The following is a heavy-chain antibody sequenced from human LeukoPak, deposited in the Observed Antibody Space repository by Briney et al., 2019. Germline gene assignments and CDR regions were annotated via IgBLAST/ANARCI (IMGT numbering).Heavy chain of an antibody. V-gene: IGHV4-34*01. D-gene: IGHD3-3*01. Sequence: SETLCLTCAVYGGSFSGYYWSWIRQPPGKGLEWIGEINHSGSTNYNPSLKSRVTISVDTSKNQFSLKLSSVTAADTAVYYCARVVPGIFGVVSYIDYWGQGTLVTVSS. CDR2: INHSGST. J-gene: IGHJ4*02. CDR3: ARVVPGIFGVVSYIDY. CDR1: GGSFSGYY.